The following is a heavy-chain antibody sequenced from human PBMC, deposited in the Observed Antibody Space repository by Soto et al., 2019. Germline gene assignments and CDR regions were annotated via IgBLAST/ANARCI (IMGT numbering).Heavy chain of an antibody. D-gene: IGHD6-6*01. CDR3: AGFEYSSSLGFDP. V-gene: IGHV3-7*05. Sequence: GGSLRLSCAASGFTFSSYWMSWVRQAPGKGLEWVANIKQDGSEKYYVDSVKGRFTISRDNAKNSLYLQMNSLRAEDTAVYYCAGFEYSSSLGFDPWGQGTLVTVSS. J-gene: IGHJ5*02. CDR1: GFTFSSYW. CDR2: IKQDGSEK.